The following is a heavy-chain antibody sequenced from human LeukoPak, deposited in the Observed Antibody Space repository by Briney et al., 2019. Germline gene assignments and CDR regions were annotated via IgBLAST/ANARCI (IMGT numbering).Heavy chain of an antibody. D-gene: IGHD2-2*01. CDR1: GFTFSDRY. V-gene: IGHV3-11*04. J-gene: IGHJ4*02. Sequence: PGGSLRLSCAATGFTFSDRYMSWIRQAPGKGMEWIAYISPNGDNIHYADSVRGRFTISRDNAKNLLFLQVNSLRVEDTAVYYCARSYCSSTSCRKGDYFDYWGQGTLVTVSS. CDR3: ARSYCSSTSCRKGDYFDY. CDR2: ISPNGDNI.